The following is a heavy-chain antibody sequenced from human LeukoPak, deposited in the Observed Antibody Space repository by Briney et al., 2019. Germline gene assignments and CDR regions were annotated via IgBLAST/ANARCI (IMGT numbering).Heavy chain of an antibody. J-gene: IGHJ4*02. CDR1: GFTVSTNY. CDR2: IYSGGGT. CDR3: ARGFRSVTTWGYFDY. V-gene: IGHV3-66*01. D-gene: IGHD4-17*01. Sequence: GGSLRLSCAASGFTVSTNYTSWVRQAPGEGLEWVSLIYSGGGTYYADSVKGRFTISRDNSRNTLSLQMNSLRVDDTAVYYCARGFRSVTTWGYFDYWGQGALVTVSS.